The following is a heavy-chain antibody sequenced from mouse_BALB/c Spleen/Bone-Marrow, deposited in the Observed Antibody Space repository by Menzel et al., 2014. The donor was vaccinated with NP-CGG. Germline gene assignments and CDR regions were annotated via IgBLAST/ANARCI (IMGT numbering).Heavy chain of an antibody. V-gene: IGHV1S127*01. J-gene: IGHJ4*01. CDR2: IDPSNSET. CDR3: SRTFQPRRAMDD. D-gene: IGHD6-1*01. Sequence: QVQLQQSGPELVRPGASVKMSCKASDYTFTSYWMHWVKQRPGQGLEWIGMIDPSNSETRLNRKFKDKATLNVDKSSNTAYIHLSSLTSEDSAVYYCSRTFQPRRAMDDWGQGSSVTVSS. CDR1: DYTFTSYW.